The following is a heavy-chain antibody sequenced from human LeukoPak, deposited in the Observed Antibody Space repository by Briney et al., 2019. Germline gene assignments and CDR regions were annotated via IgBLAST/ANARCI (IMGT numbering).Heavy chain of an antibody. J-gene: IGHJ3*02. CDR2: IYYSGST. D-gene: IGHD2/OR15-2a*01. Sequence: SETLSLTYTVSGGSISSYYWSWIRQPPGKGLEWIGYIYYSGSTNYNPSLKSRVTISVDTSKNQFSLKLSSVTAADTAVYYCARDLWADAFDIWGQGTMVTVSS. CDR3: ARDLWADAFDI. CDR1: GGSISSYY. V-gene: IGHV4-59*12.